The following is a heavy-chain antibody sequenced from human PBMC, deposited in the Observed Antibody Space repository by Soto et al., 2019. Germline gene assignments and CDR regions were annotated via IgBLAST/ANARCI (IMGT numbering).Heavy chain of an antibody. Sequence: QLQLQESGSGLVKPSQTLSLTCAVSGGSISNGGYSWSWIRQPPGKGLEWIGYMYHSGSTYYLPSLKGRVNISIDRSKNQFSLKLSSVSAADTAVDSCARGPDYWGQGILVTVSS. V-gene: IGHV4-30-2*01. CDR2: MYHSGST. CDR3: ARGPDY. CDR1: GGSISNGGYS. J-gene: IGHJ4*02.